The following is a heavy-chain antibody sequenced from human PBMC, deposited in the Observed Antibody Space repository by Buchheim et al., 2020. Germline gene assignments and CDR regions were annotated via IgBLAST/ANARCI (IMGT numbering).Heavy chain of an antibody. CDR3: ARAYYDTTVSRLPAY. CDR1: GFTFSDYW. J-gene: IGHJ4*03. D-gene: IGHD3-22*01. Sequence: EVQLVESGGVLVQPGGSLRLSCAASGFTFSDYWMSWVRQAPGKGLEWVSNIKPDGSEKYYVDSVKGRFTISRDNAKNSLYLQMSSLRAEDTAVYYCARAYYDTTVSRLPAYWGRGT. CDR2: IKPDGSEK. V-gene: IGHV3-7*01.